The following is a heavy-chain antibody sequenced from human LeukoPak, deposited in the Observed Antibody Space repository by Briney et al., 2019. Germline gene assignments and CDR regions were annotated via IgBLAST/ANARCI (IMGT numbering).Heavy chain of an antibody. Sequence: SQTLSLTCTVSGGSISSGGYYWSWIRQPPGKGLEWIGYIYHSGSTYYNPSLKSRVTISVDTSKNQFSLKLSSVTAADTAVYYCARKKIVGRYCSSTSCYGWFDPWGQGTLVTVSS. CDR1: GGSISSGGYY. CDR2: IYHSGST. V-gene: IGHV4-30-2*02. D-gene: IGHD2-2*01. CDR3: ARKKIVGRYCSSTSCYGWFDP. J-gene: IGHJ5*02.